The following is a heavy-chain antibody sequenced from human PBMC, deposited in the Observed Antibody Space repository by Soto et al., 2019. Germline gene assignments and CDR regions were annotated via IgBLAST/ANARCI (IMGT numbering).Heavy chain of an antibody. CDR2: IYASGRI. CDR3: ARSAIPRGGWFRP. Sequence: KASDTLSLTCNVPDDYLSTFYWSWIRQSAGKGLEWIGRIYASGRINYNPSLKGRVTMSVDTSKKQFSLKMISVTAADTAVYYCARSAIPRGGWFRPWGQGVLVTGSS. J-gene: IGHJ5*02. V-gene: IGHV4-4*07. CDR1: DDYLSTFY. D-gene: IGHD2-21*01.